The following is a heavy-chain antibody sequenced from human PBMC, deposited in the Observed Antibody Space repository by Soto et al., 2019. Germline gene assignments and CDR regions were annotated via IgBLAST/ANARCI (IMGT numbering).Heavy chain of an antibody. CDR2: ISYDGSNK. Sequence: GGSLRLSCAASGFTFSSYGMHWVRQAPGKGLEWVAVISYDGSNKYYADSVKGRFTISRDNSKNTLYLQMNSLRAEDTAVYYCAKEGKRFMAAAGLDYWGQGTLVTVSS. CDR3: AKEGKRFMAAAGLDY. CDR1: GFTFSSYG. D-gene: IGHD6-13*01. V-gene: IGHV3-30*18. J-gene: IGHJ4*02.